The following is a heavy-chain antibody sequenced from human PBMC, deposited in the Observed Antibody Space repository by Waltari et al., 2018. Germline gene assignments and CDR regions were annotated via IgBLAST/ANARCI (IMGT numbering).Heavy chain of an antibody. J-gene: IGHJ4*02. CDR1: GGSISSYY. CDR2: IYYSGST. Sequence: QVQLQESGPGLVKPSETLSLTCTVSGGSISSYYWSWIRQPPGKGLGWIGYIYYSGSTNYNPSLKSRVTISVDTSKNQFSLKLSSVTAADTAVYYCARRSPYCSSTSCYGVYFDYWGQGTLVTVSS. CDR3: ARRSPYCSSTSCYGVYFDY. D-gene: IGHD2-2*01. V-gene: IGHV4-59*08.